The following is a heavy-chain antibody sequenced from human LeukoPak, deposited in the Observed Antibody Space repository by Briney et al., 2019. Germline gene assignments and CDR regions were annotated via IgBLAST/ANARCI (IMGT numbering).Heavy chain of an antibody. D-gene: IGHD3-10*01. Sequence: APVKVSCKVSGYTLTELSMHWVRRAPGKGLEWMGGFDPEDGETIYAQKFQGRVAMTEDTSTDTAYMELSSLRSEDTAVYYCATVGVMVRGVNDYYGMDVWGQGTTVTVSS. CDR1: GYTLTELS. CDR3: ATVGVMVRGVNDYYGMDV. CDR2: FDPEDGET. V-gene: IGHV1-24*01. J-gene: IGHJ6*02.